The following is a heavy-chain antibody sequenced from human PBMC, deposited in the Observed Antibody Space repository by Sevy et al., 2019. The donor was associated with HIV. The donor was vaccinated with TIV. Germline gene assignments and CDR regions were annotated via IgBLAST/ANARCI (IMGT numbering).Heavy chain of an antibody. CDR3: ARRNDFDI. Sequence: SETLSLTCTVSGVSINSDHWNWIRQPPGKGLEWIGYVYYTGGTNYNPSPKNRVTISVDRTKNQFSLKLTSVTAADTAVYYCARRNDFDIWGQGTMVTVSS. CDR1: GVSINSDH. V-gene: IGHV4-59*12. J-gene: IGHJ3*02. CDR2: VYYTGGT.